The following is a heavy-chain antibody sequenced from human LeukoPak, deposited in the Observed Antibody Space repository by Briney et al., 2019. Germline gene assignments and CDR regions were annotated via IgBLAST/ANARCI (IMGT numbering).Heavy chain of an antibody. J-gene: IGHJ4*02. CDR2: ISGSGSST. CDR3: AKAVYCSGGSCYSDY. Sequence: SGGSLRLSCAASGFTFSSYAMSWVRQAPGKGLEWVSTISGSGSSTYYAASVTGRFTMSRDNSKNTLYLQMNSLRAEDTAVYYCAKAVYCSGGSCYSDYWGQGTLVTVSS. CDR1: GFTFSSYA. V-gene: IGHV3-23*01. D-gene: IGHD2-15*01.